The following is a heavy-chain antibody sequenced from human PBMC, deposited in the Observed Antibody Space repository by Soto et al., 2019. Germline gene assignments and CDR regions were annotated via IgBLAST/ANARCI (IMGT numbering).Heavy chain of an antibody. Sequence: EVQLVESGGGLVKPGGSLRLSCAASGFTFSSYSMNWVRQAPGKGLEWVSSISSISSYIYYADSVKGRFTISRDNAKNSLYLQMNSLRAEATDVYYCATTTRFYCSSTSCRDYWGQGTLVTVSS. CDR2: ISSISSYI. CDR1: GFTFSSYS. J-gene: IGHJ4*02. CDR3: ATTTRFYCSSTSCRDY. V-gene: IGHV3-21*01. D-gene: IGHD2-2*01.